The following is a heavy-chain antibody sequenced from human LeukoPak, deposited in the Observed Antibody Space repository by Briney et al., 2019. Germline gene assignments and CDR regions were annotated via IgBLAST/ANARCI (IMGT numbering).Heavy chain of an antibody. CDR2: IYSGGST. CDR3: VREESESYPFDS. Sequence: GGSLRLSCAASEFSVGSNYMTWVRQAPGKGLEWVSVIYSGGSTYYADSVKGRFTISRDNSKNTLYLQMNSLRAEDTAVYYCVREESESYPFDSWGQGTLVIVSS. V-gene: IGHV3-53*01. CDR1: EFSVGSNY. D-gene: IGHD1-26*01. J-gene: IGHJ4*02.